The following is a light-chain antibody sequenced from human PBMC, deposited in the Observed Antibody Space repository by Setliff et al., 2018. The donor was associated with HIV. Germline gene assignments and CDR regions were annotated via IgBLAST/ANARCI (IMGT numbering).Light chain of an antibody. CDR2: DND. CDR1: TSNIENNY. Sequence: QSVLTQPPSVSAAPGQKVTISCSGSTSNIENNYVSWYQQLPGTVPKLLIYDNDERPSGIPDRVSGSKSGTSATLGITGLQTGDEADYYCGSWDSSLSAFVFGTGTKGTV. J-gene: IGLJ1*01. V-gene: IGLV1-51*01. CDR3: GSWDSSLSAFV.